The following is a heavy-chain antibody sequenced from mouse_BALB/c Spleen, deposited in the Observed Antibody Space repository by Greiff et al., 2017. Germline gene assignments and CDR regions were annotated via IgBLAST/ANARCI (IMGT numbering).Heavy chain of an antibody. CDR3: ARPGYDYDDGAWFAY. D-gene: IGHD2-4*01. J-gene: IGHJ3*01. V-gene: IGHV5-12-2*01. CDR1: GFTFSSYT. CDR2: ISNGGGST. Sequence: EVMLVESGGGLVQPGGSLKLSCAASGFTFSSYTMSWVRQTPEKRLEWVAYISNGGGSTYYPDTVTGRFTISRDNAKNTLYLQMSSLKSEDTAMYYCARPGYDYDDGAWFAYWGQGTLVTVSA.